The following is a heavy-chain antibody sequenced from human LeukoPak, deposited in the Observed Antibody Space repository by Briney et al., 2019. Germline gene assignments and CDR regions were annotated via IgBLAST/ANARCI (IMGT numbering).Heavy chain of an antibody. J-gene: IGHJ6*03. CDR3: AIDGAWGAGYMDV. CDR1: GFTFSSYG. D-gene: IGHD1-26*01. Sequence: GGSLRLSCAASGFTFSSYGIYWIRQVPGEGLEWVAFIRSDGSNKDYADSVKGRFTISRDNSKNTLYLQMNSLRAEDTAVYYCAIDGAWGAGYMDVWGKGTTVTVSS. CDR2: IRSDGSNK. V-gene: IGHV3-30*02.